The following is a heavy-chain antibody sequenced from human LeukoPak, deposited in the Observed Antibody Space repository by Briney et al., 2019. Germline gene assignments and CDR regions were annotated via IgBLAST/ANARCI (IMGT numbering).Heavy chain of an antibody. D-gene: IGHD3-9*01. V-gene: IGHV3-21*01. CDR3: ARDSEYDILTGYYIDY. CDR1: GFTFSSYS. J-gene: IGHJ4*02. Sequence: KPGGSLRLSCAASGFTFSSYSMNWVRQAPGKGLEWVSSISSSSSYIYYADSVKGRFTISRDNAKNSLYLQMNSLRAEDTAVYYCARDSEYDILTGYYIDYWGQGTLVTVSS. CDR2: ISSSSSYI.